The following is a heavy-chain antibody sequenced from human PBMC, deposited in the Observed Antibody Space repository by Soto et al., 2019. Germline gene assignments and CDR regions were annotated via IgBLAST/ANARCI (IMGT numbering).Heavy chain of an antibody. CDR1: GFTFDNYA. CDR2: ISWNSNTI. Sequence: LRLSCAASGFTFDNYAMHWVRQAPGKGLEWVSGISWNSNTIAYADSVKGRFTISRDNAKNSLYLQMNSLRAEDTAFYYCAKDTGPNWGQGTLVTVSS. V-gene: IGHV3-9*01. J-gene: IGHJ4*02. CDR3: AKDTGPN.